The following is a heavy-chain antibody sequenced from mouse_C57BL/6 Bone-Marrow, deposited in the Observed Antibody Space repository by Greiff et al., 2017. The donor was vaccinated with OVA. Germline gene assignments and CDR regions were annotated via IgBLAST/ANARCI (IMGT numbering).Heavy chain of an antibody. Sequence: QVQLQQSGPELVKPGASVKISCKASGYALSSSWMNWVKQRPGKGLEWIGRIYPGDGDTNYNGKFKGKATLTADKSSSTAYMQLSSLTSEDSAVYFCARSRFADWGQGTLVTVSA. CDR2: IYPGDGDT. CDR1: GYALSSSW. V-gene: IGHV1-82*01. CDR3: ARSRFAD. J-gene: IGHJ3*01.